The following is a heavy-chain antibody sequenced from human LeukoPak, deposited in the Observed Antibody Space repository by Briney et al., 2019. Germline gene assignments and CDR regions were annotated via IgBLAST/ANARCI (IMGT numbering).Heavy chain of an antibody. Sequence: SVKVSCNASGGTFSSYAISWVQQAPGQGLEWMGRIIPVFGTANYAQKFQGRVTITTDESTSTAYMELSSLRSEDTAVYYCANAGKYYYDSSGPWGQGTLLTVSS. CDR2: IIPVFGTA. CDR3: ANAGKYYYDSSGP. V-gene: IGHV1-69*05. CDR1: GGTFSSYA. D-gene: IGHD3-22*01. J-gene: IGHJ5*02.